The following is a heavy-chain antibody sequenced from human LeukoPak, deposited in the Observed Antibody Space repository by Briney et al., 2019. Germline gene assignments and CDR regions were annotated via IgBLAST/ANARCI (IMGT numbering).Heavy chain of an antibody. Sequence: SETLSLTCTVSGGSISSYYWSWIRQPPGKGLEWIGYIYYSGSTNYNPSLKSRVTISVDTSKNQFSLKLSSVTAADTAVYYCAEHWNRGFNREHFDYWGQGTLVTGSS. D-gene: IGHD5-24*01. V-gene: IGHV4-59*08. J-gene: IGHJ4*02. CDR3: AEHWNRGFNREHFDY. CDR1: GGSISSYY. CDR2: IYYSGST.